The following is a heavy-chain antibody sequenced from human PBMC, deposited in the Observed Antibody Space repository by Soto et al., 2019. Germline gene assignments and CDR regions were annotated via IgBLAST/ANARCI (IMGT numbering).Heavy chain of an antibody. Sequence: QVQLVESGGGLVKPGGSLRLSCAASGFNFGDSYMSWIRQSAGKGLEWLSYISGGSSYTKYAESVKGRFTISRDNARRSLFLQVNGLRADDTAIYYCAKTRVADSGYYFDHWGQGTMVTVSS. D-gene: IGHD3-10*01. V-gene: IGHV3-11*05. CDR2: ISGGSSYT. J-gene: IGHJ4*02. CDR3: AKTRVADSGYYFDH. CDR1: GFNFGDSY.